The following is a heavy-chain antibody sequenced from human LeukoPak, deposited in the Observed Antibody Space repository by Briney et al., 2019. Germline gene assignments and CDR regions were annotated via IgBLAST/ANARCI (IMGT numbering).Heavy chain of an antibody. CDR2: ISGSGGST. V-gene: IGHV3-23*01. J-gene: IGHJ3*02. D-gene: IGHD3-22*01. Sequence: PGGSLRLSCAASGFTFSSYAMSWVRQAPGKGLEWVSAISGSGGSTYYADSVKGRFTISRDNSKNTLYLQMNSLRAEDTAVYYCAKDLSHYYYDSSPHGSDAFDIWGQGTMVTVSS. CDR1: GFTFSSYA. CDR3: AKDLSHYYYDSSPHGSDAFDI.